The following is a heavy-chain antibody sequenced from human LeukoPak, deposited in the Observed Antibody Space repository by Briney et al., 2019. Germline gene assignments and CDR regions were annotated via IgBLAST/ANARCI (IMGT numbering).Heavy chain of an antibody. J-gene: IGHJ4*02. V-gene: IGHV1-69*13. CDR3: ARDGGYCSGGSCYTLSDY. CDR1: GGTFSSYA. Sequence: ASVKVSCKASGGTFSSYAISWVRQAPGHGLEWMGGINPIFGTANYAQKFQGRVTITADESTSTAYMELSSLRSEDTAVYYCARDGGYCSGGSCYTLSDYWGQGTLLTVSS. CDR2: INPIFGTA. D-gene: IGHD2-15*01.